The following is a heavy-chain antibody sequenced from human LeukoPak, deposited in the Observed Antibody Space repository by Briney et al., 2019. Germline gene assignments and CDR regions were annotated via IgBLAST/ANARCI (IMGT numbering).Heavy chain of an antibody. D-gene: IGHD6-19*01. CDR1: GVAFSNYY. CDR3: TRAVAGHPD. Sequence: SETLSFTCAVSGVAFSNYYWSWVRQSPRKGLEWIGEINHSGYTNYNPSLKSRVTMSIDTSKNQFSLMLTSVTAADTAVYYCTRAVAGHPDWGQGTLVTVSS. CDR2: INHSGYT. V-gene: IGHV4-34*01. J-gene: IGHJ4*02.